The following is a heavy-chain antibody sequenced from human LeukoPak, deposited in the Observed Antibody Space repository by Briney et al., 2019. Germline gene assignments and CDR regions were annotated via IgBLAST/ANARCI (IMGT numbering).Heavy chain of an antibody. CDR3: ARVPRGMLAATPFFDP. CDR2: VFYNGTT. CDR1: GGSIINFY. Sequence: SETLSLTCSVSGGSIINFYWSWIRQPPGKGLEWIGYVFYNGTTNYNPSLKSRVTISVDTSNNQFSLRLASVTAADTGFYYCARVPRGMLAATPFFDPWGQGTLVTVSS. D-gene: IGHD6-25*01. J-gene: IGHJ5*02. V-gene: IGHV4-59*01.